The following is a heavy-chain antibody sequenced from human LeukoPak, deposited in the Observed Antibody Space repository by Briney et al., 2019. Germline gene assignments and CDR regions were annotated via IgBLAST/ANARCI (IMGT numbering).Heavy chain of an antibody. Sequence: PGGSLRLSCAASGFTFSNYAINWVRQAPGKGLEWFSSISTTGTYTDYADSVKGRFTISRDNTKNSVFLQMNGLKAEDTAVYYCARIQTSSGASHYYFDYWGQGSLVTVSS. D-gene: IGHD2-15*01. V-gene: IGHV3-21*01. CDR2: ISTTGTYT. CDR3: ARIQTSSGASHYYFDY. CDR1: GFTFSNYA. J-gene: IGHJ4*02.